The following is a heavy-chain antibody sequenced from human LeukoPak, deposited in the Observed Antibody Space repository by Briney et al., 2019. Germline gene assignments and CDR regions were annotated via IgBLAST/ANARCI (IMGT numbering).Heavy chain of an antibody. V-gene: IGHV3-74*01. D-gene: IGHD3-22*01. CDR2: IESNGLT. Sequence: GGSLRLSCEASGFTFSSYWMHWVRQIPGKGLMWVSRIESNGLTLYADSVRDRFTISRDSSKNTLSLQMHSLRAEDTAVYYCARDQASDYYDTSGYYYGFFDYWGQGTLVTVSS. J-gene: IGHJ4*02. CDR3: ARDQASDYYDTSGYYYGFFDY. CDR1: GFTFSSYW.